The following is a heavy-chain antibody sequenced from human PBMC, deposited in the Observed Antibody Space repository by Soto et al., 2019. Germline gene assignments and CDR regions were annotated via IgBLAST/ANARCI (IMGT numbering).Heavy chain of an antibody. J-gene: IGHJ4*02. V-gene: IGHV1-8*02. D-gene: IGHD3-3*01. CDR2: IIPNSGNT. CDR1: GGTFSSYA. Sequence: GASVKVSCKASGGTFSSYAISWVRQAPGQGLEWMGGIIPNSGNTGYAQKFQGRVTMTRNTSISTAYMELSSLRSEDTAVYYCASFSWSGYLSYWGQGTLVTVSS. CDR3: ASFSWSGYLSY.